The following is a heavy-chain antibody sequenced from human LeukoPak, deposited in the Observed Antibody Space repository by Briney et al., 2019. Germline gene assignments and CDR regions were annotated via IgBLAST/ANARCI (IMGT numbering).Heavy chain of an antibody. D-gene: IGHD5-12*01. J-gene: IGHJ5*02. CDR2: INHSGST. CDR1: GGSFSGYY. V-gene: IGHV4-34*01. Sequence: PSETLSLTCAVYGGSFSGYYWSWIRQPPGKGLEWIGEINHSGSTNYNPSLKSRVTISVDTSKNQFSLKLSSVTAADTAVYYCARRLRGYSGYFNWFDPWGQGTLVTVSS. CDR3: ARRLRGYSGYFNWFDP.